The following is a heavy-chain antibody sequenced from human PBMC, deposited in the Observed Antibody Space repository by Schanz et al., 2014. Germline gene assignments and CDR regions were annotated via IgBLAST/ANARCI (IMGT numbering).Heavy chain of an antibody. J-gene: IGHJ6*03. Sequence: QVQLEESGPGMVKPSETLSLNCTVSGGSFISYYWSWIRQPAGKGLEWSGYVSSTGRAESNPSLKSRVTLSVDTSKSQCALKVRSVTAADTAVYFCARGSNDYFYYYMDVWGKGAAVTVSS. V-gene: IGHV4-59*01. CDR2: VSSTGRA. CDR3: ARGSNDYFYYYMDV. CDR1: GGSFISYY. D-gene: IGHD1-1*01.